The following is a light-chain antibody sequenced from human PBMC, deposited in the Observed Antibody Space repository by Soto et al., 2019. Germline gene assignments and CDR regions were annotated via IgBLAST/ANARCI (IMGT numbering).Light chain of an antibody. CDR1: QSVSNN. CDR3: QQYNNWWT. Sequence: EIVMTQSPATLSVSPGGRATLSCRASQSVSNNLAWYQKKPGQAPRLLIYGVSTRATGIPARFSGSGSGTEFTLTISSLQSEDFAFYYCQQYNNWWTFGQGTRVDIK. J-gene: IGKJ1*01. CDR2: GVS. V-gene: IGKV3-15*01.